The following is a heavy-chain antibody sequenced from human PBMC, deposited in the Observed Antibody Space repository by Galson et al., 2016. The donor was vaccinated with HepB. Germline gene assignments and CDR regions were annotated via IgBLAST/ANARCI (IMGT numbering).Heavy chain of an antibody. V-gene: IGHV3-15*01. CDR2: IKSKTDYGTV. CDR3: CSDYYGSGSPLGDTFDI. J-gene: IGHJ3*02. CDR1: GLTFKYAW. Sequence: SLRLSCAASGLTFKYAWMSWVRQAPGKGLEWLGRIKSKTDYGTVDYAAPVKGRFTISRDDSKNTLYLQMNSLKTEDTAVYYCCSDYYGSGSPLGDTFDIWGQGTMVTVSS. D-gene: IGHD3-10*01.